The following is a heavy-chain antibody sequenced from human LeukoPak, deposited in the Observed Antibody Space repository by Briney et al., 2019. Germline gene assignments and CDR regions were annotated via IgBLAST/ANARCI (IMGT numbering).Heavy chain of an antibody. V-gene: IGHV3-23*01. CDR2: ISGSGGRP. J-gene: IGHJ4*02. CDR3: ARHPEPGYCSSTSCHESYFDY. CDR1: EFTFSSCA. Sequence: GGSLRLSCAASEFTFSSCAVSRVRQAPGKGLEWVSAISGSGGRPYYADSVKGRFTISRDNSKNTLYLQMNSLRAEDTAVYYCARHPEPGYCSSTSCHESYFDYWGQGTLVTVSS. D-gene: IGHD2-2*01.